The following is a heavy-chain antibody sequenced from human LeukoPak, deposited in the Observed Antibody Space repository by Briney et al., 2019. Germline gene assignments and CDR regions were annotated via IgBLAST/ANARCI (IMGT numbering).Heavy chain of an antibody. J-gene: IGHJ1*01. Sequence: IYPGDSDTRYSPSFQGQVTISADKSISTAYLQWSSLKASDTAMYYCAKALGYSSGSDFQHWGQGTLVTVSS. V-gene: IGHV5-51*01. CDR2: IYPGDSDT. CDR3: AKALGYSSGSDFQH. D-gene: IGHD5-18*01.